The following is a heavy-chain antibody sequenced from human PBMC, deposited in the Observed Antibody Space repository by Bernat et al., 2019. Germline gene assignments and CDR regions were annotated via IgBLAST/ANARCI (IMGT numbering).Heavy chain of an antibody. J-gene: IGHJ4*02. CDR3: ARAEIWGSLLGSGSPYYFDY. Sequence: QVQLQESGPGLVKPSQTLSLTCTVSGGSISSGGYYWSWIRQYPGKGLEWIGYIYYSGSTYYNPSLKSRVTISVDTSKNQFSLKLSSVTAADTAVYYCARAEIWGSLLGSGSPYYFDYWGQGTLVTVSS. V-gene: IGHV4-31*03. CDR2: IYYSGST. D-gene: IGHD3-10*01. CDR1: GGSISSGGYY.